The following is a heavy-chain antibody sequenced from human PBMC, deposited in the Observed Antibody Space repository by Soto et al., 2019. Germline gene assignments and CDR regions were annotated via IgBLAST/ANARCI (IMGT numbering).Heavy chain of an antibody. V-gene: IGHV3-21*01. CDR2: ISSSSSYI. CDR3: ARDPDYDILTGYYFYYYYYYMDV. J-gene: IGHJ6*03. CDR1: GFTFSSYS. D-gene: IGHD3-9*01. Sequence: EVQLVESGGGLVKPGGSLRLSCAASGFTFSSYSMNWVRQAPGKGLEWVSSISSSSSYIYYADSVKGRFTISRDNAKNSLYLQMNGLRAEDTAVYYCARDPDYDILTGYYFYYYYYYMDVWGKGTTVTVSS.